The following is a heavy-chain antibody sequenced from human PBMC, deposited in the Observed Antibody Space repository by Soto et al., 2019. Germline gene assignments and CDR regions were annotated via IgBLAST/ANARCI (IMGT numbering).Heavy chain of an antibody. Sequence: QGQLVQSGAEVNTPGSSLKVSCKVSGSRFSNYVISWVRQAPGHGLEWLGRIIPIFNSTKYAQNFQGRVTITADKSTSTAALELSSLRSDDTAVYYWARAGRGKKAGDNGLVSLGYWGQGPLVTVSS. D-gene: IGHD2-8*01. CDR2: IIPIFNST. CDR3: ARAGRGKKAGDNGLVSLGY. CDR1: GSRFSNYV. J-gene: IGHJ4*02. V-gene: IGHV1-69*06.